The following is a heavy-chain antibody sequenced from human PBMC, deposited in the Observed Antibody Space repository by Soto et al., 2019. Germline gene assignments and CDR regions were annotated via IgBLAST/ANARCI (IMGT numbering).Heavy chain of an antibody. CDR2: ISAYNGNT. D-gene: IGHD6-19*01. Sequence: QDQLVQSGVEVKKPGASVQVSCKASGYSFTNYGITWVRQAPGQGCEWMGWISAYNGNTNYAQKFQGRVTMTTDASTSTAYLELRSLKSDDTAVYYCARDRGVAPPVAGNTHYYYYMDVWGKGTTVTVSS. V-gene: IGHV1-18*01. CDR3: ARDRGVAPPVAGNTHYYYYMDV. CDR1: GYSFTNYG. J-gene: IGHJ6*03.